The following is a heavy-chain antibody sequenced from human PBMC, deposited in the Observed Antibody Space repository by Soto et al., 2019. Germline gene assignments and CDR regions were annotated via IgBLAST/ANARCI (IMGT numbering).Heavy chain of an antibody. CDR1: GYTFTSYA. D-gene: IGHD6-13*01. J-gene: IGHJ4*02. V-gene: IGHV1-3*01. Sequence: QVQLVQSGAEVKKPGASVKVSCKASGYTFTSYAMHWVRQAPGQMLEWMGWINAGNGNTKYSQKFQGRVTITRDTSASTAYRELSSLRSEDTAVYYCARGSLTAAAFFDYWGQGTLVTVSS. CDR2: INAGNGNT. CDR3: ARGSLTAAAFFDY.